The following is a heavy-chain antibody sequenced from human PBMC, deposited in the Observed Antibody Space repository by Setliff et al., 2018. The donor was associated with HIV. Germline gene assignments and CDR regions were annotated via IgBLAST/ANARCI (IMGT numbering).Heavy chain of an antibody. J-gene: IGHJ4*02. D-gene: IGHD3-10*01. CDR1: SGSFSGYY. V-gene: IGHV4-34*01. CDR3: ARGRFHRLHRPYSGSGSLGIQYFDY. CDR2: INHSGGT. Sequence: SETLSLTCAVYSGSFSGYYLSWIRQSPGKGLEWIGEINHSGGTNDNPSLKSRVTISVDTSKSQFSLRLNSVTATDTALYYCARGRFHRLHRPYSGSGSLGIQYFDYWGQGTLVTAPQ.